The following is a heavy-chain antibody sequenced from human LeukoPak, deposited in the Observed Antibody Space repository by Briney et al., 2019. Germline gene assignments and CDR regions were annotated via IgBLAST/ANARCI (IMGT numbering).Heavy chain of an antibody. J-gene: IGHJ4*02. CDR1: GGSITSSNYY. CDR3: AREGPGELRGNFDY. CDR2: FYYSGST. D-gene: IGHD1-26*01. Sequence: SETLSLTCTVSGGSITSSNYYWGWIRQPPGKGLEWIGSFYYSGSTNYNPSLKSRVTISVDTSKNQFSLKLSSVTAADTAVYYCAREGPGELRGNFDYWGQGTLVTVSS. V-gene: IGHV4-39*02.